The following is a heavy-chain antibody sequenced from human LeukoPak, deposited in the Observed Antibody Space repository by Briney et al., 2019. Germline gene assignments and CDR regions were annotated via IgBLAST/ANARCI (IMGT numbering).Heavy chain of an antibody. CDR1: GFTFSSYW. D-gene: IGHD3-10*01. J-gene: IGHJ6*02. CDR2: VNSDGSNT. V-gene: IGHV3-74*01. CDR3: ATPRGDYYYGMDV. Sequence: GGSLRLSCAASGFTFSSYWMHWVRQAPGKGLVWVSRVNSDGSNTYYADSVKGRFTISRDNAKNMLYLQMNSLRAEDTAVYYCATPRGDYYYGMDVWGLGTTVTVSS.